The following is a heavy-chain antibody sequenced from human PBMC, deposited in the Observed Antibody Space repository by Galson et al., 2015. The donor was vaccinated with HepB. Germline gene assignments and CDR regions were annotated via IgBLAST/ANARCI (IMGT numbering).Heavy chain of an antibody. CDR2: INRDSSNI. D-gene: IGHD2-2*01. J-gene: IGHJ6*02. CDR3: ARGWRTTSCYV. CDR1: GFTFSNYG. Sequence: SLRLSCAASGFTFSNYGMNWVRQAPGKGLEWVGYINRDSSNINYADSVKGRFTISRYNAKNSLILQMTSLRDDDTAVYYCARGWRTTSCYVWGQGTTVTVSS. V-gene: IGHV3-48*02.